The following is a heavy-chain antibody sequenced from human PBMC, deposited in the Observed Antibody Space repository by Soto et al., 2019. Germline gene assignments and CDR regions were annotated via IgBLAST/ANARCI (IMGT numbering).Heavy chain of an antibody. CDR3: QLRDNMDV. CDR1: GFTFSGSS. CDR2: MRSGAKNFAT. J-gene: IGHJ6*04. Sequence: EVQLVESGGGLVRPGGSLKVSCTVSGFTFSGSSIHWVRHSSGRGLEWVGRMRSGAKNFATEYGASMKGRFIISRDDSKNTAYLEMNSLTADDTAVYYRQLRDNMDVWGKGTTV. V-gene: IGHV3-73*01.